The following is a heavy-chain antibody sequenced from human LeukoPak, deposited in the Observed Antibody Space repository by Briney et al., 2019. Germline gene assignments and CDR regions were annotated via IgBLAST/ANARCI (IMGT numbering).Heavy chain of an antibody. CDR3: AREYYYGSWSYPDAFDI. CDR2: IYPGDSDT. Sequence: GESLKISCKGSGYSFTSYWIGWVRQMPGKGLEWMGIIYPGDSDTRYSPSFQGQVTISADKSISTAYLQWSSLKASDTAMYYCAREYYYGSWSYPDAFDIWGQGTMVTVSS. J-gene: IGHJ3*02. V-gene: IGHV5-51*01. CDR1: GYSFTSYW. D-gene: IGHD3-10*01.